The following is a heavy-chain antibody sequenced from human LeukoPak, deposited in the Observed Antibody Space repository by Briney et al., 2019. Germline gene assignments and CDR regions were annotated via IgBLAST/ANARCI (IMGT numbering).Heavy chain of an antibody. CDR3: ARQLGYCTNGVCFTYYFDY. CDR2: ISSSSSYI. J-gene: IGHJ4*02. D-gene: IGHD2-8*01. V-gene: IGHV3-21*01. CDR1: GISFSNYS. Sequence: GGSLRLSCAASGISFSNYSMNWVRQAPGKGLEWVSSISSSSSYIYYADSVKGRFTISRDNAKNSLYLQMNSLGAEDTAVYYCARQLGYCTNGVCFTYYFDYWGQGTLVTVSS.